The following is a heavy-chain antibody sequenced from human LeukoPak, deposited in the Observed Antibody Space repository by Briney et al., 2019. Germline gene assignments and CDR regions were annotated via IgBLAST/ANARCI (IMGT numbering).Heavy chain of an antibody. CDR2: VIPIFGTA. J-gene: IGHJ5*02. Sequence: AASVKVSCKACAATFSSYAISWVRQAPGQGLEWMGGVIPIFGTANYAQKLQGRVTITTDESTSTAYMELSSLRSEDTAVYYCARGVVPAAIYPLWFDPWGQGTLVTVSS. CDR1: AATFSSYA. V-gene: IGHV1-69*05. D-gene: IGHD2-2*02. CDR3: ARGVVPAAIYPLWFDP.